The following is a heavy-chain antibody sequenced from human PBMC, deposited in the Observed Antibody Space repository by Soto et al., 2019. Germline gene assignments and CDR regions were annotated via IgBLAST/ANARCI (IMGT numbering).Heavy chain of an antibody. V-gene: IGHV3-23*01. CDR1: GFTFSSYA. J-gene: IGHJ3*02. Sequence: PGGSLRLSCAASGFTFSSYAMSWVRQAPGKGLEWVSAISGSGGSTYYADSVKGRFTISRDNSKNTLYLQMNSLRAEDAAVYYCAKGLTPIVGATSNDAFDIWGQGTMVTVSS. CDR3: AKGLTPIVGATSNDAFDI. D-gene: IGHD1-26*01. CDR2: ISGSGGST.